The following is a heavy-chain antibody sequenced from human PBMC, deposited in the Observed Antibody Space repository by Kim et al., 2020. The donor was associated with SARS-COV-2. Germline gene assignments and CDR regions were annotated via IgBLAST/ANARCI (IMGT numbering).Heavy chain of an antibody. Sequence: GGSLRLSCAASGFTFSSYAMSWVRQAPGKGLEWVSAISGSGGSTYYADSVKGRFTISGDNSKNTLYLQMNSLRAEDTAVYYCAKVKGALWFGEIDPWGQGTLVTVSS. CDR3: AKVKGALWFGEIDP. CDR1: GFTFSSYA. CDR2: ISGSGGST. V-gene: IGHV3-23*01. J-gene: IGHJ5*02. D-gene: IGHD3-10*01.